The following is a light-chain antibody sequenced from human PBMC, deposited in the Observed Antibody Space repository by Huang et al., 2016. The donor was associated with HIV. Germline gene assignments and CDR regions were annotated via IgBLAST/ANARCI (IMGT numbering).Light chain of an antibody. CDR1: QSISNTH. J-gene: IGKJ1*01. V-gene: IGKV3-20*01. CDR3: QQYSPPVT. Sequence: EIVLTQSPGTLSLSPGERATLSCRASQSISNTHLAWYQQKPGQPPRLLIFGASSRATGSPDRFSGSGSGTDFTLTISRLEPEDFAVYYCQQYSPPVTFGQGTKVEIK. CDR2: GAS.